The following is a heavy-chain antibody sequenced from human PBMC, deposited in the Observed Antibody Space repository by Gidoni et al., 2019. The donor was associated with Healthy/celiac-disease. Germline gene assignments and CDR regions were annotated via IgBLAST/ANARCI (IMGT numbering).Heavy chain of an antibody. Sequence: QVQLQESGPGLVKPSQTLSLTCTVSGGPISSGGYYWSWIRQQPGKGLEWIGYIYYSGSTYYNPSLTSRVTISVDTSKNQFSLKLSSVTAADTAVYYCARVSRGWLQVDYWGQGTLVTVSS. J-gene: IGHJ4*02. CDR3: ARVSRGWLQVDY. D-gene: IGHD5-12*01. CDR2: IYYSGST. V-gene: IGHV4-31*03. CDR1: GGPISSGGYY.